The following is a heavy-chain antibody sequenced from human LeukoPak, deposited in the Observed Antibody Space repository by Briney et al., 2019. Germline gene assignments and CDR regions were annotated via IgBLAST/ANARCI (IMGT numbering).Heavy chain of an antibody. Sequence: ASVKVSCKASGYTFTSYDFNWVRQATGQRPEWMGRINPNSGGTNYAQKFQGRVTMTRDTSISTAYMELSRLRSDDTAVYYCARDIAVAGTSGDYWGQGTLVTVSS. D-gene: IGHD6-19*01. J-gene: IGHJ4*02. CDR3: ARDIAVAGTSGDY. V-gene: IGHV1-2*06. CDR1: GYTFTSYD. CDR2: INPNSGGT.